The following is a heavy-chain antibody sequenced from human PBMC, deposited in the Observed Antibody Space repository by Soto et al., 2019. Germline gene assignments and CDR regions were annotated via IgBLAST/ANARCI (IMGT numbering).Heavy chain of an antibody. CDR3: AKDLLIAVAAPFYFDY. V-gene: IGHV3-15*01. D-gene: IGHD6-19*01. Sequence: PGGSLRLSCAASGFTFSKAWMTWVRQAPGKGLEWVGRIKSKTDGGTTDYAAPVKGRFTISRDDSKNMLYLQMNSLRAEDTAVYYCAKDLLIAVAAPFYFDYWGQGTLVTVSS. CDR2: IKSKTDGGTT. J-gene: IGHJ4*02. CDR1: GFTFSKAW.